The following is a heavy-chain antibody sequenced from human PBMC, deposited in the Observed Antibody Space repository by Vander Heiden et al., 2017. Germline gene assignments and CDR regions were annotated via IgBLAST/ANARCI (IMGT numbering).Heavy chain of an antibody. CDR3: ARNDVGLIHPFDY. CDR2: IHPNSGGA. Sequence: QVQLVQSGAQVKKPGASVKVSCKLSGFNFNNFYVHWVRQAPGHGLEWMGLIHPNSGGATYAENVRGRVTMTGDTSTGTVYMEVSGLRSEDTAIYYCARNDVGLIHPFDYWDQGTLVTVTS. D-gene: IGHD2-2*03. J-gene: IGHJ4*02. CDR1: GFNFNNFY. V-gene: IGHV1-46*02.